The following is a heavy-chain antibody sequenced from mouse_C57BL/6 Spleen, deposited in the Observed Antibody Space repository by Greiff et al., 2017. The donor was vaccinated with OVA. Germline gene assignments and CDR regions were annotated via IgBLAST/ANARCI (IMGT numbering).Heavy chain of an antibody. CDR1: GYTFTDYE. J-gene: IGHJ2*01. Sequence: QVQLKQSGAELVRPGASVTLSCKASGYTFTDYEMHWVKQTPVHGLEWIGAIDPETGGTAYNQKFKGKAILTADKSSSTAYMELRSLTSEDSAVYYCTGGNYGHYFDYWGQGTTLTVSS. CDR3: TGGNYGHYFDY. CDR2: IDPETGGT. V-gene: IGHV1-15*01. D-gene: IGHD2-1*01.